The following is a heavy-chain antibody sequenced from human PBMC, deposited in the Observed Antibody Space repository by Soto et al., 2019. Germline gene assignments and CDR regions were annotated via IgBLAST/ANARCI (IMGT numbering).Heavy chain of an antibody. CDR1: VFTFSGSA. V-gene: IGHV3-73*01. Sequence: WGSLLLSCAASVFTFSGSAMHWVRQASGKGLEWVGRIRSKANSYATAYAASVKGRFTISRDDSKNTAYLQMNSLKTEDTAVYYCNYYDSSGNRRFDYWGQGTMVTVSS. CDR2: IRSKANSYAT. CDR3: NYYDSSGNRRFDY. J-gene: IGHJ4*02. D-gene: IGHD3-22*01.